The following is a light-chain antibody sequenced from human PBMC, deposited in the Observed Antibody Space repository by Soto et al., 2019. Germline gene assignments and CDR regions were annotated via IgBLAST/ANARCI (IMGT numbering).Light chain of an antibody. CDR2: AAS. CDR1: QGISNY. J-gene: IGKJ1*01. CDR3: QKYNSAPPGT. Sequence: DIQMTQSPSSLSASVGDRVTITCRASQGISNYLAWYQQKPGKVPKLLIYAASILQSGVPSRFSGSGSGTDFTLTISSLQPEDVATYYCQKYNSAPPGTFGQGTKVEIK. V-gene: IGKV1-27*01.